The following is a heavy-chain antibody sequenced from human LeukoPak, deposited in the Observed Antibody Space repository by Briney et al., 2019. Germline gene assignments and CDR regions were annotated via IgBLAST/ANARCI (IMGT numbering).Heavy chain of an antibody. CDR3: VRDRPNYYDSTGHYYRRNGDH. CDR1: GFTFSIYA. Sequence: GGSLRLSCAASGFTFSIYAMSWVRQIPGKGLEWVSSITSPDGTTWYTDSVKGRFTISRDNSENTLYLQMNSLRADDTAIYYCVRDRPNYYDSTGHYYRRNGDHWGQGTLVTVSS. CDR2: ITSPDGTT. V-gene: IGHV3-23*01. J-gene: IGHJ5*02. D-gene: IGHD3-22*01.